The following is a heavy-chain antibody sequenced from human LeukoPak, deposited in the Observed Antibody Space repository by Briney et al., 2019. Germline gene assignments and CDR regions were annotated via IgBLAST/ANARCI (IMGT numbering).Heavy chain of an antibody. D-gene: IGHD1-26*01. J-gene: IGHJ3*01. CDR3: GMSGDRVPLQDDVFDV. Sequence: GESLKISCKVSGYSFTSYCIGWVRQVPGKGLEWMGIIYPGDSGPTYSPSFQGHVTISVDKSINTAYLQWSSLQASDTAMYYCGMSGDRVPLQDDVFDVWGQGTMVTVST. V-gene: IGHV5-51*01. CDR1: GYSFTSYC. CDR2: IYPGDSGP.